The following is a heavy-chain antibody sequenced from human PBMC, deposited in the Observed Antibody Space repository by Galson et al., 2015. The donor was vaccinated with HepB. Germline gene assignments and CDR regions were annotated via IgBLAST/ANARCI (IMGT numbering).Heavy chain of an antibody. J-gene: IGHJ4*02. CDR1: GGSFSGYY. CDR2: INHSGST. D-gene: IGHD6-19*01. Sequence: SETLSLTCAVYGGSFSGYYWSWIRQPPGKGLEWIGEINHSGSTNYNPSLKSRVTISVDTSKNQFSLKLSSVTAADTAVYYCARLEQQWLFDYWGQGTLVTVSS. V-gene: IGHV4-34*01. CDR3: ARLEQQWLFDY.